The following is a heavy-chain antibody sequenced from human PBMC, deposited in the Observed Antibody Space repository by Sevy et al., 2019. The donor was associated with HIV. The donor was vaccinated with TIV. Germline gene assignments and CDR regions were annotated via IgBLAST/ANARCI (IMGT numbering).Heavy chain of an antibody. V-gene: IGHV3-73*01. Sequence: GSLRLSCAASGFTFSGSAMYWVRQAPGKGLEWIARIRSITNDYTTAYAASVKGRFTVSRDDSKNTAYLLMNSLKIDDTAVYFCTCGYGRFDFWGQGTLVTVSS. D-gene: IGHD5-18*01. CDR2: IRSITNDYTT. CDR3: TCGYGRFDF. J-gene: IGHJ4*02. CDR1: GFTFSGSA.